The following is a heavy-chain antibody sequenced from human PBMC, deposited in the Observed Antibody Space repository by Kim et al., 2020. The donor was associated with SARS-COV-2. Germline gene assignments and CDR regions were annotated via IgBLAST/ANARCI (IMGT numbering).Heavy chain of an antibody. CDR2: IWYDGSNK. Sequence: GGSLRLSCAASGFTFSSYGMHWVRQAPGKGLEWVAVIWYDGSNKYYADSVKGRFTISRDNSKNTLYLQMNSLRAEDTAVYYCASGRIVGATTGFDYWGQGTLVTVAS. J-gene: IGHJ4*02. CDR1: GFTFSSYG. V-gene: IGHV3-33*01. D-gene: IGHD1-26*01. CDR3: ASGRIVGATTGFDY.